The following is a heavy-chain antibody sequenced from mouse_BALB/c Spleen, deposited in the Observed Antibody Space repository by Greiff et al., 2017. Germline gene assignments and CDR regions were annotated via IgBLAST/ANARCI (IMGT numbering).Heavy chain of an antibody. V-gene: IGHV3-1*02. J-gene: IGHJ3*01. CDR1: GYSITSGYS. Sequence: EVQLVESGPDLVKPSQSLSLTCTVTGYSITSGYSWHWIRQFPGNKLEWMGYIHYSGSTNYNPSLTSRISITRDTSKNQFLLQLNSVTTEDTAPYSCARGDYRSSWFAYWGQGTLVTVSA. D-gene: IGHD2-14*01. CDR3: ARGDYRSSWFAY. CDR2: IHYSGST.